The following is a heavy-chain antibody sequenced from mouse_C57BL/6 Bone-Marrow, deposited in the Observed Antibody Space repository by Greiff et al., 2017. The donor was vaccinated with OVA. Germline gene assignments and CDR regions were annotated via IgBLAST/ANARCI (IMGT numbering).Heavy chain of an antibody. V-gene: IGHV2-6*03. Sequence: QVQLKQSGPGLVAPSQSLSITCTVSGFSLTSYGVHWVRQPPGKGLEWLVVIWSDGSTTYNSALKSRLSISKDNSKSQVFLKMNSLQTDDTAMYYCATLYYDYDGYAMDYWGQGTSVTVSS. CDR1: GFSLTSYG. CDR3: ATLYYDYDGYAMDY. J-gene: IGHJ4*01. D-gene: IGHD2-4*01. CDR2: IWSDGST.